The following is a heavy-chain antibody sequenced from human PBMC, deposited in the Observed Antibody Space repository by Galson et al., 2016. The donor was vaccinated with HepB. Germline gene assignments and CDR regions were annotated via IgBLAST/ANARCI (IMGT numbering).Heavy chain of an antibody. CDR2: ISDSGDKT. V-gene: IGHV3-23*01. D-gene: IGHD4-17*01. Sequence: SLRLSCAASGFTFSDLGMRWVRQAPGKGLEWVSSISDSGDKTFYADSVKGRFTVSRDNSKNTLFLHMTSLRAEDTALYYCLSTTLTTTLGGQGTLVIVSA. J-gene: IGHJ4*02. CDR1: GFTFSDLG. CDR3: LSTTLTTTL.